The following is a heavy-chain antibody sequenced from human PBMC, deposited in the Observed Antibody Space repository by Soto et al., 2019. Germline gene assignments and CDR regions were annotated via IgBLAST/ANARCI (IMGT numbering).Heavy chain of an antibody. CDR1: GGSFSGYY. CDR3: ARKRKRVDIVAAITGYYYYYYYMDV. J-gene: IGHJ6*03. CDR2: INHSGST. D-gene: IGHD5-12*01. V-gene: IGHV4-34*01. Sequence: QVQLQQWGAGLLKPSETLSLTCAVYGGSFSGYYWSWIRQPPGKGLEWIGEINHSGSTNYNPSLKGRVTISVDTSKNQFSLKLSSVTAADTAVYYCARKRKRVDIVAAITGYYYYYYYMDVWGKGTTVTVSS.